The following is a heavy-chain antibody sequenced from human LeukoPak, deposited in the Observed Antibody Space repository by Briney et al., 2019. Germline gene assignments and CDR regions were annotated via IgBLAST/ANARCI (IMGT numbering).Heavy chain of an antibody. CDR1: GGSISSFC. CDR3: ARHKEESGAYRPNDY. Sequence: PSETLSLTCTVSGGSISSFCWSWIRQPPGKGLEWIGFIYYTGSTDYNPSLKSRVTMSVDTSKNQFSLKLSSVTAADTAVYYCARHKEESGAYRPNDYWGQGTLVTVSS. CDR2: IYYTGST. V-gene: IGHV4-59*08. J-gene: IGHJ4*02. D-gene: IGHD1-1*01.